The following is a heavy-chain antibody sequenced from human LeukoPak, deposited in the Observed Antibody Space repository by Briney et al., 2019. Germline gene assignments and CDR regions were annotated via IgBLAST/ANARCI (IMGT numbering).Heavy chain of an antibody. CDR1: GVPFSGYF. D-gene: IGHD3-10*01. Sequence: SETLSLTCAVSGVPFSGYFWSWLRQSSGKGLEWIGEIHNSGTTNYNPSLNSRVTISEDTSKNQFYLNLSSVTAADTAVYYCARRYYYNLGSFSFDSWGQGTLVTVSS. CDR3: ARRYYYNLGSFSFDS. J-gene: IGHJ4*02. V-gene: IGHV4-34*01. CDR2: IHNSGTT.